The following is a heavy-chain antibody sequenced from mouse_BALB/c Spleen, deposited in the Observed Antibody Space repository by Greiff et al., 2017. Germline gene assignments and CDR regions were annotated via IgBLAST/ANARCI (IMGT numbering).Heavy chain of an antibody. CDR1: GYTFTSYT. J-gene: IGHJ3*01. V-gene: IGHV1-4*02. Sequence: QVQLQQSAAELARPGASVKMSCKASGYTFTSYTMHWVKQRPGQGLEWIGYINPSSGYTEYNQKFKDKTTLTADKSSSTAYMQLSSLTSEDSAVYYCARGGLRHPSWFAYWGQGTLVTVSA. CDR2: INPSSGYT. D-gene: IGHD2-4*01. CDR3: ARGGLRHPSWFAY.